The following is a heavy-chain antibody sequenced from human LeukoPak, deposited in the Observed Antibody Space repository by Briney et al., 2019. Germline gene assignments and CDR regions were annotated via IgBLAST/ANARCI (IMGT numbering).Heavy chain of an antibody. CDR3: ARDRANDYFDY. Sequence: GGSLRLSCAASGFTFSNYAMNWVRQAPGKALEWVSSITGSGGRTYYADSVKGRFTISRDNSKNTLYLQMNSLRAEDTAVYYCARDRANDYFDYWGQGTLVTVSS. J-gene: IGHJ4*02. CDR2: ITGSGGRT. D-gene: IGHD3-10*01. V-gene: IGHV3-23*01. CDR1: GFTFSNYA.